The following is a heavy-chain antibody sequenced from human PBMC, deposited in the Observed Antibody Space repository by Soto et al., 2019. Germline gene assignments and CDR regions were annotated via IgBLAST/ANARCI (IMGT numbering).Heavy chain of an antibody. V-gene: IGHV4-31*03. CDR1: GGSISSGGYY. CDR3: AKDRGQYCSGGNCYSGEWFDP. D-gene: IGHD2-15*01. CDR2: ISYRGNT. Sequence: QVQLQESGPGLVKPSQTLSLTCTVSGGSISSGGYYWNWIRQHPGEGLEWIGYISYRGNTYYNPSLKSRVNIAVDTSKNQFSLKVTSVTAADTAVYYCAKDRGQYCSGGNCYSGEWFDPWGQGTLVTVSS. J-gene: IGHJ5*02.